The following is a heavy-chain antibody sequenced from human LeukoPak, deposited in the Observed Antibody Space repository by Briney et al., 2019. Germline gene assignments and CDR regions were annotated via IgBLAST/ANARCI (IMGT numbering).Heavy chain of an antibody. J-gene: IGHJ4*02. CDR1: GYNFTTYW. CDR3: ARRPRNSPFDY. D-gene: IGHD2-21*01. Sequence: GESLKISCQGSGYNFTTYWIGWVRQMPGKGLEWMGIIYPGDSGTRYSASFQGQVTFSADKSISTAYLQWSSLKASDSAIYYCARRPRNSPFDYWGQGALVTVSS. V-gene: IGHV5-51*01. CDR2: IYPGDSGT.